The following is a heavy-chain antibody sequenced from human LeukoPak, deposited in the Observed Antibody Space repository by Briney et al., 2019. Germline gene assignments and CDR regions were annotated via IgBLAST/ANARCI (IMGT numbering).Heavy chain of an antibody. D-gene: IGHD2-15*01. J-gene: IGHJ4*02. CDR2: IYPGDSDT. CDR3: ARHGRGSCSGGSCYHQDY. Sequence: GESLKITCDGSGYSFISYWIGWVRQMPGKGLEWMGIIYPGDSDTRYSPSFQGQVTISADKSTSTAYLQWSGLKASDSAMYYCARHGRGSCSGGSCYHQDYWGQGTLVTVSS. V-gene: IGHV5-51*01. CDR1: GYSFISYW.